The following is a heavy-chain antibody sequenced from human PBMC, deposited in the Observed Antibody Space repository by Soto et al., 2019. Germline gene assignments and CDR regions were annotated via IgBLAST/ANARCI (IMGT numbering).Heavy chain of an antibody. V-gene: IGHV3-30*18. CDR2: SSYDGSNE. Sequence: QVQLVESGGGVVQPGRSLRLSCAASGFTFRNYGMHWVRQAPGKGLEWVAVSSYDGSNEYYADSVKGRFTISRDDSKNTLDLQMNSLRDEDTAVYYFAKGREHQLSRGLLDPWGQGTLVTVSP. CDR3: AKGREHQLSRGLLDP. D-gene: IGHD1-26*01. J-gene: IGHJ5*02. CDR1: GFTFRNYG.